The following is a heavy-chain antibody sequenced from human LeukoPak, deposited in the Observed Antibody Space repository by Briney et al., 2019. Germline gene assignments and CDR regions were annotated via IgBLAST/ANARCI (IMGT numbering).Heavy chain of an antibody. Sequence: GASVKVSCKASGYTFTGYYMHWVRQATGQGLEWMGWMNPNSGNTGYAQKFQGRVTITRNTSISTAYMELSSLRSEDTAVYYCTRLAGGDAFDIWGPGTMVTVSS. D-gene: IGHD2-15*01. CDR3: TRLAGGDAFDI. CDR1: GYTFTGYY. CDR2: MNPNSGNT. J-gene: IGHJ3*02. V-gene: IGHV1-8*03.